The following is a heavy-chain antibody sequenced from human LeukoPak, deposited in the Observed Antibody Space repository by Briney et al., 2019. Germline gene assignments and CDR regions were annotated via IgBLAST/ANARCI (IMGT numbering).Heavy chain of an antibody. CDR2: ISSSGDTI. D-gene: IGHD2-2*01. Sequence: PGGSLRLSCAVSGFTFRNYYMSWIRQAPGKGLEWVSYISSSGDTIYYADSVKGRFTISRDNAKNSLYLQMNSLRAEDTAVYYCARDGCSSTSCYADYWGQGTLVTVSS. CDR1: GFTFRNYY. CDR3: ARDGCSSTSCYADY. V-gene: IGHV3-11*04. J-gene: IGHJ4*02.